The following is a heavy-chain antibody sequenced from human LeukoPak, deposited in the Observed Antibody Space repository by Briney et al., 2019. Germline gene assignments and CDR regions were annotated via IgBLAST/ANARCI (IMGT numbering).Heavy chain of an antibody. CDR1: GFTFSNYW. D-gene: IGHD1-26*01. CDR2: MNIDGSEK. J-gene: IGHJ4*02. V-gene: IGHV3-7*01. CDR3: ARDPVEWVLLLDY. Sequence: GGSLRLSCAASGFTFSNYWMGWVRQAPGKRLEWEANMNIDGSEKYYADSVKGRFSISRDNARNSVYLQMASLRVEDTAVYYCARDPVEWVLLLDYWGQGTLVTVSS.